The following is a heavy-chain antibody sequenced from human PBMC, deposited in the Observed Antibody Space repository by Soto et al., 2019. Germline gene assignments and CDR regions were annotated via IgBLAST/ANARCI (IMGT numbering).Heavy chain of an antibody. J-gene: IGHJ6*04. CDR2: ISGSGGST. V-gene: IGHV3-23*01. CDR3: AKDMANDYVWGSYPAPSYYYALAV. CDR1: GFSCSSDA. D-gene: IGHD3-16*02. Sequence: GGSLGLCCAASGFSCSSDAMRWVGQAPGKGLEWVSAISGSGGSTYYADSVKGRFTISRDNSKNTMYLQMNSLRAEDTAVYYCAKDMANDYVWGSYPAPSYYYALAVWGTRPT.